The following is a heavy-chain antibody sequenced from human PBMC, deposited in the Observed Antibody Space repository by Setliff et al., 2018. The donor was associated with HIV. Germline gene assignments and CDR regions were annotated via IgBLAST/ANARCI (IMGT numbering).Heavy chain of an antibody. Sequence: ASVKVSCKASGGTFSSYGISWVRQAPGQNLGWMGWINTETGTPTYAPGFTGRSVLSLDTSVSAAYLEISSLVAEDSAVYYCAREQGSDILTGYYFVDGMDVWGQGTTVTVS. CDR1: GGTFSSYG. CDR3: AREQGSDILTGYYFVDGMDV. V-gene: IGHV7-4-1*02. D-gene: IGHD3-9*01. J-gene: IGHJ6*02. CDR2: INTETGTP.